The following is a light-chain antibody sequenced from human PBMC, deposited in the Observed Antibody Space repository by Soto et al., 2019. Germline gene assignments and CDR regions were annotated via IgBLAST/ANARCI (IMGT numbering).Light chain of an antibody. Sequence: DIVVTQSPRSLPVTPGEPASISCRSSQSLLQTNGNTYLDWYLQKPGQSPQPLISLATNRASGVPDRFSGSGSGTDFTLKISRVEAADVGVYYCMQALQTPFTFGGGTKVDIK. CDR2: LAT. CDR1: QSLLQTNGNTY. J-gene: IGKJ4*01. V-gene: IGKV2-28*01. CDR3: MQALQTPFT.